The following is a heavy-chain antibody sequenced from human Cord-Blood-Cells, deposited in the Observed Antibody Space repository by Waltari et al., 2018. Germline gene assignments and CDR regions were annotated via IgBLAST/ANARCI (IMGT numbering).Heavy chain of an antibody. CDR2: FDPEDGKT. D-gene: IGHD3-16*01. J-gene: IGHJ4*02. CDR1: GYTLTELS. V-gene: IGHV1-24*01. CDR3: ATNGGRFNGIDY. Sequence: QVQLVQSGAEVKKPGASVKVSCKVSGYTLTELSMHWVRQAPGKGLEWMGGFDPEDGKTSYEQKFQGRVTMTEDTSTDTAYMELSSLRSEDTAVYYCATNGGRFNGIDYWGQGTLVTVSS.